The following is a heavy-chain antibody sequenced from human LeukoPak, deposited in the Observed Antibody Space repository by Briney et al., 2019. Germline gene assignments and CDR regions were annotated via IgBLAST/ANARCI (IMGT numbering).Heavy chain of an antibody. V-gene: IGHV4-59*08. D-gene: IGHD5/OR15-5a*01. J-gene: IGHJ4*02. CDR3: ARQGRRGYSVRGPYFDY. CDR1: GGSISSYY. Sequence: PSETLSLTCTVSGGSISSYYWSWIRQPPGKGLEWIRYIYYSGSTNYNPSLKSRVTISVDTSKNQFSLKLSSVTAADTAVYYCARQGRRGYSVRGPYFDYWGQGTLVTVSS. CDR2: IYYSGST.